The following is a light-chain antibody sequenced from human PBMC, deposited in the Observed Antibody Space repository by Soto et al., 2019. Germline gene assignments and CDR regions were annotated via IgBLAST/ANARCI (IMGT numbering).Light chain of an antibody. Sequence: QSALTQPASVSGSPGQSITISCTGTSSDVGGYNFVSWYQQHPGKAPKLMIHEVSNRPSGVSNRFSGSKSGNTASLTISGLQAEDEADYYCSSYARSNTLVFGTGTKLTVL. CDR1: SSDVGGYNF. CDR2: EVS. J-gene: IGLJ1*01. V-gene: IGLV2-14*01. CDR3: SSYARSNTLV.